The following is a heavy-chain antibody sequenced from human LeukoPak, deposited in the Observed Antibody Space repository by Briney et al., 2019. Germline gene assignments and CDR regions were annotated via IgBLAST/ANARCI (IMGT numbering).Heavy chain of an antibody. CDR3: ARAPHDYGDYVPDY. V-gene: IGHV3-21*01. D-gene: IGHD4-17*01. J-gene: IGHJ4*02. Sequence: GGSLRLSCAASGFTFSSYSMNWVRQAPGKGLEWVSSISGSSSYIYYADSVKGRFTISRDNAKNSLYLQMNSLRAEDTAVYYCARAPHDYGDYVPDYWGQGTLVTVSS. CDR2: ISGSSSYI. CDR1: GFTFSSYS.